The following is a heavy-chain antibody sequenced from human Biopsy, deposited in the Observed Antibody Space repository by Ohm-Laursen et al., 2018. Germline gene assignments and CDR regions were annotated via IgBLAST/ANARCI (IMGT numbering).Heavy chain of an antibody. J-gene: IGHJ2*01. CDR2: VYYTGST. D-gene: IGHD3-22*01. CDR3: ARDRGYYSDRTVPGYFDL. Sequence: TLSLTCTVSGDSISSYYWSWIRQPPGKGLQWIGYVYYTGSTDYNPSLQSRVTISADTSKNHFSLRLRSVTPADTAIYYCARDRGYYSDRTVPGYFDLWGRDTLVTASS. CDR1: GDSISSYY. V-gene: IGHV4-59*01.